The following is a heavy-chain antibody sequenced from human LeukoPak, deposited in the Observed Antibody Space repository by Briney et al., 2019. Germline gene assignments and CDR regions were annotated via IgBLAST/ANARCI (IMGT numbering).Heavy chain of an antibody. V-gene: IGHV1-2*02. J-gene: IGHJ4*02. D-gene: IGHD1-1*01. Sequence: ASVKVSCKASGYTFTGYYMLWVRQAPGQGLEWMGWINPNSGGTNYAQKFQGRVTMTRDTSISTAYMELSRLRSDDTAVYYCARDLAGTTGADYWGQGTLVTVSS. CDR2: INPNSGGT. CDR3: ARDLAGTTGADY. CDR1: GYTFTGYY.